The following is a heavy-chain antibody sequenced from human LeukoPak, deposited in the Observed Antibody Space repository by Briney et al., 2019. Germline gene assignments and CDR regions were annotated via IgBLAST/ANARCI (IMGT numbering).Heavy chain of an antibody. CDR2: INPNSGGT. J-gene: IGHJ5*02. CDR3: ARQEMATILYPP. CDR1: GYTFTGYY. Sequence: RASVKVSCKASGYTFTGYYLHWVRQAPGQGLEWMGWINPNSGGTNYAQKFQGRVTMTRDTSISTAYMELSSLRSDDTDVYYCARQEMATILYPPWGQGTLVTVSS. D-gene: IGHD5-24*01. V-gene: IGHV1-2*02.